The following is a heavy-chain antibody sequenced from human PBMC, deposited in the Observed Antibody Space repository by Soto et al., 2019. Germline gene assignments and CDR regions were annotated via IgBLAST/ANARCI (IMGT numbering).Heavy chain of an antibody. Sequence: SETLSLTCTVSGGSISSYYSSWIRQPPGKGLEWIGYIYYSGSTNYNPSLKSRVTISLDTSKNQFSLKLSSVTAADTAVYYCARAGGGIVTTNWFDPWGQGTLVTVS. CDR3: ARAGGGIVTTNWFDP. CDR1: GGSISSYY. J-gene: IGHJ5*02. CDR2: IYYSGST. D-gene: IGHD4-17*01. V-gene: IGHV4-59*01.